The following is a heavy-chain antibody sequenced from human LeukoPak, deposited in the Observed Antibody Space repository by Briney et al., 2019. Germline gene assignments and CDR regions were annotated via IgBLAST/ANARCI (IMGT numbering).Heavy chain of an antibody. CDR2: ITPNSGGT. Sequence: GASVKVSCKASGYTFTGYYIDWVRQAPGQGLEWMGWITPNSGGTDYEQKFPGRVTMTGDTSISPAYMALSRLRCDDTAVYYCARARMVEVPAAPYWFDPWGQGTLVTVSS. J-gene: IGHJ5*02. CDR3: ARARMVEVPAAPYWFDP. V-gene: IGHV1-2*02. CDR1: GYTFTGYY. D-gene: IGHD2-2*01.